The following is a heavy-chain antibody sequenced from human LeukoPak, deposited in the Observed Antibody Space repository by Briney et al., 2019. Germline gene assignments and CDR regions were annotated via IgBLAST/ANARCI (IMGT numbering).Heavy chain of an antibody. CDR3: AKDLSDNYNLFDY. J-gene: IGHJ4*02. D-gene: IGHD1-1*01. Sequence: GGSLRLSCAASGFPFRRYDMSWVRQAPGKGLEWVSVISGPGYTTYYADSVKGRLTIHRDNSNNMLYLQLSSLRAEDTAVYYCAKDLSDNYNLFDYWGQGTLVTVSS. CDR2: ISGPGYTT. CDR1: GFPFRRYD. V-gene: IGHV3-23*01.